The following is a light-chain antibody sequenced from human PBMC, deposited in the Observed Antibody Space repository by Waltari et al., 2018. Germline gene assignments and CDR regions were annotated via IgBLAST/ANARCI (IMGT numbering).Light chain of an antibody. CDR1: QSVSRY. CDR2: TTS. Sequence: DIQMTQSPSSLSASAGDTITITCRASQSVSRYLNWYQQKPGKAPKLLIYTTSVLETGGPSRFSASGSGTDVTLTINSLEPDDFATYYCHQSFMTPWTFGQGTKVESK. J-gene: IGKJ1*01. V-gene: IGKV1-39*01. CDR3: HQSFMTPWT.